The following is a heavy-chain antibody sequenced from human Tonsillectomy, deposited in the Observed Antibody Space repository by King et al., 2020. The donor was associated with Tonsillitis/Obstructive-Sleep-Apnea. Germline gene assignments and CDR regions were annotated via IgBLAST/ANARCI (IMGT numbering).Heavy chain of an antibody. Sequence: VQLQESGPGLVKPSETLSLTCTVSGGSISSYYWSWIRQPPGKGLEWIGYIYYSGSTNYNPSLKSRVTISVDTSKNQFSLKLSSVTAADTAVYYCARDEAVTGTGTFDYWGQGTLVTVSS. CDR2: IYYSGST. CDR1: GGSISSYY. J-gene: IGHJ4*02. CDR3: ARDEAVTGTGTFDY. D-gene: IGHD1-7*01. V-gene: IGHV4-59*01.